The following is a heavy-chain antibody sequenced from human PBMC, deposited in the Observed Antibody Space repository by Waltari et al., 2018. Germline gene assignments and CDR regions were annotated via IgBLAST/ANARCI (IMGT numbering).Heavy chain of an antibody. V-gene: IGHV4-61*05. J-gene: IGHJ5*02. CDR2: IYYSGST. CDR3: ARLPTGDYGALNWFDP. CDR1: GGLFSTNSYY. D-gene: IGHD4-17*01. Sequence: QLQLQESGPGLVKPSETLSLTCSISGGLFSTNSYYWAWFRQPPGKGLEWIGYIYYSGSTNYNPSLKSRVTISVDTSKNQFSLKLSSVTAADTAVYYCARLPTGDYGALNWFDPWGQGTLVTVSS.